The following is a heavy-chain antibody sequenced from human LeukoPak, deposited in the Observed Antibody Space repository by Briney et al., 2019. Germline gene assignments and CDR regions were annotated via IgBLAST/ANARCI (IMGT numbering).Heavy chain of an antibody. CDR3: AAEVSPKVFDF. Sequence: PGGSLRLSCASSGFIFSDYYMSWIRQVPGKGLEWIAYISARGDVIYSVDSVKGRFTIPRDNAKSLLYLQMNSLRGDDTAVYFCAAEVSPKVFDFRGQGTLVTVSS. CDR1: GFIFSDYY. J-gene: IGHJ4*02. CDR2: ISARGDVI. V-gene: IGHV3-11*01.